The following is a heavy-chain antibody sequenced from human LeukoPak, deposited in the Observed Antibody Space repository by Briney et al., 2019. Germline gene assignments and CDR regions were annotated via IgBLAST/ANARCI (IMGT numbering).Heavy chain of an antibody. V-gene: IGHV1-8*01. J-gene: IGHJ1*01. CDR1: GYTFTSYD. CDR3: VTNGGYSSSWYPGDFQH. CDR2: MNPNSGNT. D-gene: IGHD6-13*01. Sequence: ASVKVSCKASGYTFTSYDINWVRQATGQGLERMGWMNPNSGNTGYAQKFQGRVTITADKSTSTAYMELSSLRSEDTAVYYCVTNGGYSSSWYPGDFQHWGQGTLVTVSS.